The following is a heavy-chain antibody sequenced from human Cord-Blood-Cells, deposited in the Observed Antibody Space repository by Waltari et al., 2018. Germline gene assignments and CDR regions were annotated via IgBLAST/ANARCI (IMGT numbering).Heavy chain of an antibody. J-gene: IGHJ4*02. D-gene: IGHD1-7*01. V-gene: IGHV3-30*18. CDR1: GFTFSSYG. Sequence: QVQLVESGGGVVQPGRSLRVSCAASGFTFSSYGMHWARQAPGTGLEWVAVISYVGSNKYYADYGKGRFTISRDNSKNTLYLQMNSLRAEDTAVYYCAKDRWNYNKAYLPTYFDYWGQGTLVTVSS. CDR2: ISYVGSNK. CDR3: AKDRWNYNKAYLPTYFDY.